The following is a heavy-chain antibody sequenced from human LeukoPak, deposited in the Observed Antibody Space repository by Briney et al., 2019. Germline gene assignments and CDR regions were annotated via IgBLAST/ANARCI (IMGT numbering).Heavy chain of an antibody. V-gene: IGHV3-30*02. Sequence: GGSLRLSCTASGFTFSSYGMHWVRQAPGKGLEWVAFIRYDGSNKYYADSVKGRFTISRDNSKNTLYLQMNSLRAEDTAVYYCATLVVPAAKDAFDIWGQGTMVTVSS. J-gene: IGHJ3*02. CDR3: ATLVVPAAKDAFDI. CDR2: IRYDGSNK. D-gene: IGHD2-2*01. CDR1: GFTFSSYG.